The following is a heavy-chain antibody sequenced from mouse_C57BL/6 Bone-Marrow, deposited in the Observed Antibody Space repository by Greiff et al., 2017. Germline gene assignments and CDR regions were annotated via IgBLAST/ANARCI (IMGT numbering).Heavy chain of an antibody. J-gene: IGHJ1*03. CDR2: TFYSGIT. D-gene: IGHD2-2*01. CDR1: GFSINSDCY. Sequence: EVQLQESGPSLVRPSQTLSLSCTVTGFSINSDCYWIWIRQFPGNKLEYIGYTFYSGITYYNPSFESRTYITRDTSKNQFSLKLSSLTTEDTATYYCARRYGYDNPYWYFDDWGTGTTVTVSS. V-gene: IGHV3-3*01. CDR3: ARRYGYDNPYWYFDD.